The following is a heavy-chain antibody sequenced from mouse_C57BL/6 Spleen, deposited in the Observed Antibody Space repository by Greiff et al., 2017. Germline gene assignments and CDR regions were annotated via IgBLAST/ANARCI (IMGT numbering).Heavy chain of an antibody. J-gene: IGHJ4*01. V-gene: IGHV1-52*01. D-gene: IGHD1-1*01. CDR3: ARGSTVVATDYAMDY. CDR1: GYTFTRYW. Sequence: QVQLQQPGAELVRPGSSVKLSCKASGYTFTRYWMHWVKQRPIQGLEWIGNIDPSDSETHYNQKFKDKGTLTVDKYSSTAYMQLSSMTSEDAAVNSCARGSTVVATDYAMDYWGQGTSVTVCS. CDR2: IDPSDSET.